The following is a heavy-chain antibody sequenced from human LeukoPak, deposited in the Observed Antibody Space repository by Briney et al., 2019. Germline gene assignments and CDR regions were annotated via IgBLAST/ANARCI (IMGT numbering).Heavy chain of an antibody. J-gene: IGHJ3*02. D-gene: IGHD3-22*01. V-gene: IGHV1-18*01. CDR2: ISAYNGNT. Sequence: ASVKVSCKASGYTFTSYGISWVRQAPGQGLEWMGWISAYNGNTNYAQKLQGRVTMTTDTSTSTAYMELRSLRSDDTAVYYCAREGQESDYYDSSGPDDAFDIWGQGAMVTVSS. CDR1: GYTFTSYG. CDR3: AREGQESDYYDSSGPDDAFDI.